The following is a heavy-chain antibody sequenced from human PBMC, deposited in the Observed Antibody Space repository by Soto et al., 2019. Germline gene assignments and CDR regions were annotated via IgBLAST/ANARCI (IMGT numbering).Heavy chain of an antibody. CDR3: AKMTDDRDFWSGYDNWFDP. J-gene: IGHJ5*02. CDR1: GFTFSSYG. CDR2: ISYDGSNK. V-gene: IGHV3-30*18. D-gene: IGHD3-3*01. Sequence: GGSLRLSCAASGFTFSSYGMHWVRQAPGKGLEWVAVISYDGSNKYYADSVKGRFTISRDNSKNTLYLQMNSLRAEDTAVYYCAKMTDDRDFWSGYDNWFDPWGQGTLVTVSS.